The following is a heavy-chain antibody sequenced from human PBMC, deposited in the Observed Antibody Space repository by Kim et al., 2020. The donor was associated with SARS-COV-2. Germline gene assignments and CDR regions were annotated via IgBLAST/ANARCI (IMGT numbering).Heavy chain of an antibody. D-gene: IGHD3-22*01. CDR2: IYHSGST. Sequence: SETLSLTCAVSGGSISSSNWWSWVRQPPGKGLEWIGEIYHSGSTNYNPSLKSRVTISVDKSKNQFSLKLSSVTAADTAVYYCARALYYYDSSGYYYLDYWGQGTLSTVSS. CDR3: ARALYYYDSSGYYYLDY. V-gene: IGHV4-4*02. J-gene: IGHJ4*01. CDR1: GGSISSSNW.